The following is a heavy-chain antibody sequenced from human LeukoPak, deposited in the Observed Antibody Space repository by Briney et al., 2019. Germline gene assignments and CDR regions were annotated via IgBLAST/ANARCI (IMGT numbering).Heavy chain of an antibody. D-gene: IGHD1-26*01. J-gene: IGHJ4*02. V-gene: IGHV4-59*08. Sequence: SETLSLTCTVSGASITSYYWSWIRQPPGKGLEWIGYIYYSGSTTYQPSLKSRVTISVDTSKNQFSLKLSSVTAADTAVYYCARLSIVGATNFDYWGQGTLVTVSS. CDR3: ARLSIVGATNFDY. CDR2: IYYSGST. CDR1: GASITSYY.